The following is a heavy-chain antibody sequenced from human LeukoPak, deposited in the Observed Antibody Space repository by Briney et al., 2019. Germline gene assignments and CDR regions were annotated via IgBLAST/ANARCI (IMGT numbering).Heavy chain of an antibody. V-gene: IGHV3-74*01. Sequence: GGSLRLSCEVSGFTVSNFWMHWVRQGPGKGLEWVARINTDGKVTNYADSVKGRFTISRDNSKNTLYLQMNSLRAEDTAVYYCARDFAAYCSSTSCYTGCDYWGQGTLVTVSS. CDR2: INTDGKVT. J-gene: IGHJ4*02. D-gene: IGHD2-2*02. CDR3: ARDFAAYCSSTSCYTGCDY. CDR1: GFTVSNFW.